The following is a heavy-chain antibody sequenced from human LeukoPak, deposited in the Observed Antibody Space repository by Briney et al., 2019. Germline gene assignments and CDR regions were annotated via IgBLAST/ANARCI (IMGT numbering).Heavy chain of an antibody. Sequence: SETLSLTCTVSGGSISSYYWSWIRQPQGPGLEWIGYIYYSGSTNYNPSLKSRVTISVDTSKNQFSLKLSSGTAADTAVYYCARVGATRLFDYWGQGTLVTVSS. CDR3: ARVGATRLFDY. CDR2: IYYSGST. D-gene: IGHD1-26*01. CDR1: GGSISSYY. J-gene: IGHJ4*02. V-gene: IGHV4-59*01.